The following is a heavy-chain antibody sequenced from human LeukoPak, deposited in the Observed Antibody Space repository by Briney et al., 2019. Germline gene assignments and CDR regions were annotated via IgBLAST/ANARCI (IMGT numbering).Heavy chain of an antibody. CDR2: VSTSSNNI. CDR3: VREKGYSSS. Sequence: GGSLRLSCAASGFTFSRYSMNWVRQAPGKGLEWVSSVSTSSNNIYYADSVKGRFTISRDNAKNSVYLQMNSLRAEDTAVYYCVREKGYSSSWGQGTLVTVSS. D-gene: IGHD6-13*01. V-gene: IGHV3-21*01. CDR1: GFTFSRYS. J-gene: IGHJ4*02.